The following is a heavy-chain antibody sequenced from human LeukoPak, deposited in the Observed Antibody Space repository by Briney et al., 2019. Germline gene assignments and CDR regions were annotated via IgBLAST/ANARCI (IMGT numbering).Heavy chain of an antibody. J-gene: IGHJ4*02. CDR2: ISDTGGRT. V-gene: IGHV3-23*01. CDR1: GITLINYG. Sequence: SGGALRPSCAVSGITLINYGMTWVRQAPGKGLEWVAGISDTGGRTNYADSVKGRFTISRVNPKNTLYLQMSSLRAEDTAVYFCAKRGVVIRVILVGFHKEAYYFDSWGQGALVTVSS. CDR3: AKRGVVIRVILVGFHKEAYYFDS. D-gene: IGHD3-22*01.